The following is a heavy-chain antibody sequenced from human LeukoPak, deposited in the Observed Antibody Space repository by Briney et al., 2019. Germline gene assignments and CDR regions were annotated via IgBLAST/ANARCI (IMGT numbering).Heavy chain of an antibody. V-gene: IGHV5-51*01. D-gene: IGHD2-2*01. Sequence: GESLKISCKGSGYSFTSYWIGWVRQMPAKSLEWMGIIYPGDSDTRYSPSFQGQVTISVDKSIITAYLQWSSLTASDTAVYYCARPIHCSTTSCSFDYWGQGTLVTVSS. J-gene: IGHJ4*02. CDR2: IYPGDSDT. CDR3: ARPIHCSTTSCSFDY. CDR1: GYSFTSYW.